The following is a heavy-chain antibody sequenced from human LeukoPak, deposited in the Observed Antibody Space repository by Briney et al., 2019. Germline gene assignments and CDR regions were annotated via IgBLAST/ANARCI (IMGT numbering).Heavy chain of an antibody. CDR1: GFTFSNYA. D-gene: IGHD3-9*01. V-gene: IGHV3-23*01. J-gene: IGHJ4*02. CDR2: VSGRDDST. CDR3: VKWGDYDILTGYYDPDY. Sequence: GASLRLSCAASGFTFSNYAMSWVRQAPGKGLEWVSAVSGRDDSTYYADSVKGRFTISRDTSKNTLYLQMNSLRAEDTAVYSCVKWGDYDILTGYYDPDYWGQGTLVTVSS.